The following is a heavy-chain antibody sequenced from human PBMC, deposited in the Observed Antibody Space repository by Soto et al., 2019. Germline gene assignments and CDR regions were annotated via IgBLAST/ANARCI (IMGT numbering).Heavy chain of an antibody. D-gene: IGHD3-9*01. CDR2: IYPRDSDT. CDR1: GYSLTSSW. CDR3: ARWLCRRYFHWLQLHAYYYGMDV. J-gene: IGHJ6*02. Sequence: GEALQTSGKGSGYSLTSSWIGWVRQMQGKGLEWMGIIYPRDSDTRYSPSFQSQVTISADKSISTDYLQWSSLNASDAAMYYCARWLCRRYFHWLQLHAYYYGMDVCVHGTTVTGSS. V-gene: IGHV5-51*01.